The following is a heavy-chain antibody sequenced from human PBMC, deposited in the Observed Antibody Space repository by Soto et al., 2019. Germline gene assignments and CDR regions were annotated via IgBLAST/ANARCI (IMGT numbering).Heavy chain of an antibody. Sequence: GESLKISCKGSGYSFTSYWISWVRQMPGKGLEWMGRIDPSDSYTRYSPSFQGQVTISADKSISTAYLQWSSLKASDTAMYYCARRGGAADTKRYYMDVWGKGTTVTVSS. CDR3: ARRGGAADTKRYYMDV. J-gene: IGHJ6*03. V-gene: IGHV5-10-1*04. D-gene: IGHD3-10*01. CDR1: GYSFTSYW. CDR2: IDPSDSYT.